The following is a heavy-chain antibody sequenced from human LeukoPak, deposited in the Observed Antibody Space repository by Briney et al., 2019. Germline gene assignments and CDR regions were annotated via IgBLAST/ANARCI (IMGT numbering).Heavy chain of an antibody. CDR2: IYTSGST. CDR1: GGSISSSSYY. Sequence: SETLSLTCTVSGGSISSSSYYWSWIRQPAGKGLEWIGRIYTSGSTNYSPSLKSRVTISVDTSKNQFSLKLSSVTAADTAVYYCARGPGGSSSSDFDYWGQGTLVTVSS. D-gene: IGHD6-6*01. CDR3: ARGPGGSSSSDFDY. J-gene: IGHJ4*02. V-gene: IGHV4-61*02.